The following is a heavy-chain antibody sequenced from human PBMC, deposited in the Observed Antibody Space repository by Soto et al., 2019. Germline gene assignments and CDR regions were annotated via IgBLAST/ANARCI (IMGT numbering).Heavy chain of an antibody. V-gene: IGHV4-59*08. CDR1: GDSLSSHY. J-gene: IGHJ4*02. CDR2: IYFTGST. D-gene: IGHD3-22*01. Sequence: SETLSLTCTVSGDSLSSHYWNWVRQTPGKGLEWIGCIYFTGSTIYNPSLESRVTMSVDTSKNQFSLRLNSVTAADTAVYYCASFPVKPGRDSSPIFGSWGQGNLVTVSS. CDR3: ASFPVKPGRDSSPIFGS.